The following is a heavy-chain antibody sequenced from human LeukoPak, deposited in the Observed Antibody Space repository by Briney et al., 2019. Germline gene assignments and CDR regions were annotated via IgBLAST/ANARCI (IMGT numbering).Heavy chain of an antibody. CDR3: ARSKDYYDSSGFGAFDI. D-gene: IGHD3-22*01. Sequence: SETLSLTCTVSGGSISSSSYYWGWIRQPPGKGLEWIGSIYYSGSTYYNPSLKGRVTISVDTSKNQFSLKLSSVTAADTAVYYRARSKDYYDSSGFGAFDIWGQGTMVTVSS. J-gene: IGHJ3*02. CDR2: IYYSGST. V-gene: IGHV4-39*01. CDR1: GGSISSSSYY.